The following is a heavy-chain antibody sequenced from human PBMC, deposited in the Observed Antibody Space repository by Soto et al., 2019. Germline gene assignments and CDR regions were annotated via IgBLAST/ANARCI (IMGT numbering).Heavy chain of an antibody. CDR3: TRDPRNYYDSSGSANWFDP. CDR1: GFTFSGSA. V-gene: IGHV3-73*01. D-gene: IGHD3-22*01. J-gene: IGHJ5*02. Sequence: GGSLRLSCAASGFTFSGSAMHWVRQASGKGLEWVGRIRSKTNSYATAYAASVKGRFTISRDDSKNTAYLQMNSLKTEDTAVYYCTRDPRNYYDSSGSANWFDPWGQGALVTVSS. CDR2: IRSKTNSYAT.